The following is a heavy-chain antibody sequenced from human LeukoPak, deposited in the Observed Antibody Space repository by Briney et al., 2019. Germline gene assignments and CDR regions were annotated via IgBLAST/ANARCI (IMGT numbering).Heavy chain of an antibody. CDR2: IFHSGST. V-gene: IGHV4-38-2*02. CDR3: AREDPNPSSRANFDY. J-gene: IGHJ4*02. Sequence: KPSETLSLTCSVSGYSFSSGFYWGWIRQPPGKGLEWIGSIFHSGSTYYNPSLKSRVTISVDTSKNQLSLKLISVTAADTAVYYCAREDPNPSSRANFDYWGQGTLVTVSS. D-gene: IGHD6-6*01. CDR1: GYSFSSGFY.